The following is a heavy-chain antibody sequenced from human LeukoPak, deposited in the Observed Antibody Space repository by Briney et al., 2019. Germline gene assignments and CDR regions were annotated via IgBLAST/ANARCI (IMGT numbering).Heavy chain of an antibody. CDR3: AKASGQAGYCSSTSCHYTFDY. CDR2: IRYDGSNI. V-gene: IGHV3-30*02. CDR1: GLTFSSYG. D-gene: IGHD2-2*01. Sequence: PGGSLRLSCAASGLTFSSYGMHWVRQAPGKGLEWVAFIRYDGSNIYYADSMKGRFTISRDNSKNTLYLQMNSLRAEDTTVYYCAKASGQAGYCSSTSCHYTFDYWGQGTLVTVSS. J-gene: IGHJ4*02.